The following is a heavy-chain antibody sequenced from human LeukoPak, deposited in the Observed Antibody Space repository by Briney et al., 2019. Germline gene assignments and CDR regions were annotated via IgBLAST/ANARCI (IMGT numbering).Heavy chain of an antibody. CDR2: IIPIFGTA. V-gene: IGHV1-69*13. D-gene: IGHD3-10*01. CDR1: GGTFSSYA. CDR3: ARETYYSSGNVYNRIDY. J-gene: IGHJ4*02. Sequence: SVKVSCKASGGTFSSYAISWVRQAPGQGLEWMGGIIPIFGTANYAQKFQGRVTITADESTSTAYMELSSLRSEDTAVYFCARETYYSSGNVYNRIDYWGQGTLVTVSS.